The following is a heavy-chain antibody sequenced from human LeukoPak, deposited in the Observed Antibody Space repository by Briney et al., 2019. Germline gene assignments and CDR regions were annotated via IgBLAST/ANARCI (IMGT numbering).Heavy chain of an antibody. V-gene: IGHV4-59*01. CDR2: IYYSGST. CDR1: GGSISSYY. CDR3: ARGSPTQYCSGGSCYSGYFQH. D-gene: IGHD2-15*01. J-gene: IGHJ1*01. Sequence: SETLSLTCTVSGGSISSYYWSWIRQPPGKGLEWIGYIYYSGSTNYNPSLKSRVTMSVDTSKSQFSLKLNSVTAADTAVCYCARGSPTQYCSGGSCYSGYFQHWGQGTLVTVSS.